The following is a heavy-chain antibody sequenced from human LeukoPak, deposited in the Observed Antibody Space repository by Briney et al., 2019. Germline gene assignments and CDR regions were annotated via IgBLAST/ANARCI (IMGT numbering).Heavy chain of an antibody. J-gene: IGHJ3*02. CDR3: AAGEPGTDAFDI. V-gene: IGHV1-8*03. Sequence: ASVKVSCKASGYTFTSYDINWVRQATGQGLEWMGWMNPNSGNTGYAQKFQGRVTITRNTSISTAYMELSSLRSEDTAVYYCAAGEPGTDAFDIWGQGTMVTVSS. CDR2: MNPNSGNT. D-gene: IGHD7-27*01. CDR1: GYTFTSYD.